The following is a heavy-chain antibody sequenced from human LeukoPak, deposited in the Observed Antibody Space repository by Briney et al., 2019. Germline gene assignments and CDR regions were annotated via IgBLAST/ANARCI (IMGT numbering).Heavy chain of an antibody. CDR2: ISGSGGST. D-gene: IGHD6-6*01. V-gene: IGHV3-23*01. CDR3: AKEGLEYSSSPREYYFDY. J-gene: IGHJ4*02. CDR1: GFTFSSYA. Sequence: GGSLRLSCAASGFTFSSYAMSWVRQAPGKGLEWVSAISGSGGSTYYTDSVKGRFTISRDNSKNTLYLQMNSLRAEETAVYYCAKEGLEYSSSPREYYFDYWGQGTLVTVSS.